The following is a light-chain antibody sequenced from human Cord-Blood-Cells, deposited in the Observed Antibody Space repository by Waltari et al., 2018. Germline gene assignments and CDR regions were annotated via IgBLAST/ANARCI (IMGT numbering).Light chain of an antibody. Sequence: SSELTQDPAVSVALGQTVRITCQGDSLRSYYASWYQQKPEQAPVLVIYGKNNRPSGIPDRFCVSGSGNTATVTITSAQAEDEADDYCNCRDGGGNHLVFGGGTKLTVL. J-gene: IGLJ3*02. CDR3: NCRDGGGNHLV. CDR2: GKN. V-gene: IGLV3-19*01. CDR1: SLRSYY.